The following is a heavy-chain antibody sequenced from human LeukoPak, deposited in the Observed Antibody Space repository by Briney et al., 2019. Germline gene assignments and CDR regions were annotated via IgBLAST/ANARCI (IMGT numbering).Heavy chain of an antibody. CDR3: TREILGDYGDPFDP. CDR2: IRRKAYGGTT. J-gene: IGHJ5*02. V-gene: IGHV3-49*04. D-gene: IGHD4-17*01. CDR1: GFTFGDYA. Sequence: GGSLRLSCTASGFTFGDYAMSWVRQAPGKGLDGVGFIRRKAYGGTTEYAASVKGRFTISRDDSKSIAYPQMNSLKTEDTAVYYCTREILGDYGDPFDPWGQGTLVTVSS.